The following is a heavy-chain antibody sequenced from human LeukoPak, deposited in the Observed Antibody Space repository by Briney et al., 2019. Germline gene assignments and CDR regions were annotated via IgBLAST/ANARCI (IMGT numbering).Heavy chain of an antibody. J-gene: IGHJ4*02. CDR2: LYYSGST. CDR1: GGSISSSSYY. D-gene: IGHD6-6*01. V-gene: IGHV4-39*01. Sequence: PSETLSLTCTVSGGSISSSSYYWGWIRQPPGKGLEWIGSLYYSGSTYYNPSLKSRVTLSVDTSNNQFSLKLSSVTAADTAVYYCARLWDSRSYYFGYWGQGTLVTVSS. CDR3: ARLWDSRSYYFGY.